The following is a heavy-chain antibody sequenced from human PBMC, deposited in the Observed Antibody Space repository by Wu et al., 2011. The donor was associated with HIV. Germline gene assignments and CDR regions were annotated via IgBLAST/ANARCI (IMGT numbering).Heavy chain of an antibody. V-gene: IGHV5-51*01. CDR2: IYPGDSDT. Sequence: PGKGLEWGGVIYPGDSDTRYTPASQGQVTISADTSVNTAFLQWGSLRASDTALYYCARGSVAGRIFDFWGQGTLVTVSS. J-gene: IGHJ4*02. CDR3: ARGSVAGRIFDF. D-gene: IGHD6-19*01.